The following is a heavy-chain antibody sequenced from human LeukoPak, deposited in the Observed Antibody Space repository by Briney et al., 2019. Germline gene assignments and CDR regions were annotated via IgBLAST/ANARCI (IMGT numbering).Heavy chain of an antibody. V-gene: IGHV3-20*04. CDR2: IDWDGGTT. Sequence: GSLRLSCEASGFILVDYDMSWVRQVAGKGLEWVSGIDWDGGTTAYAGSVKGRFTISRDNVKNSLYLQMNSLRVEDTALYYCARRSRVVGVSGTWYFVLWGRGALVTVSS. J-gene: IGHJ2*01. CDR3: ARRSRVVGVSGTWYFVL. CDR1: GFILVDYD. D-gene: IGHD1-26*01.